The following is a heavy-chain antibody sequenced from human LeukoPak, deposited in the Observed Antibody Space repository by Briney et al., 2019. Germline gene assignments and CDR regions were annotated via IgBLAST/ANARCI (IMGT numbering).Heavy chain of an antibody. J-gene: IGHJ4*02. CDR3: ARVGCSGGSCYFYFDY. D-gene: IGHD2-15*01. CDR2: IYYSGST. CDR1: GGSISSYY. Sequence: PSETLSLTCTVSGGSISSYYWSWIRQPPGKGLEWIGYIYYSGSTNYNPSLKSRVTISVDTSKNQFSLKLSSVTAADTAVYYCARVGCSGGSCYFYFDYWGQGTLVTVSS. V-gene: IGHV4-59*01.